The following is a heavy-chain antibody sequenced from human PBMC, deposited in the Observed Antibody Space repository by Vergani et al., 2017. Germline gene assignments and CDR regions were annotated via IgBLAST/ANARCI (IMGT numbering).Heavy chain of an antibody. CDR2: IYYSGST. D-gene: IGHD6-13*01. Sequence: QLQLQESGPGLVKPSETLSLTCTVSGGSISSSSYYWGWIRQPPGKGLEWIGSIYYSGSTYYNPSLKSRVTISVDTSKNQFSLKLSSVTAADTAVYYCAREGGDGHGSCFDYWGQGTLVTASS. V-gene: IGHV4-39*07. CDR1: GGSISSSSYY. CDR3: AREGGDGHGSCFDY. J-gene: IGHJ4*02.